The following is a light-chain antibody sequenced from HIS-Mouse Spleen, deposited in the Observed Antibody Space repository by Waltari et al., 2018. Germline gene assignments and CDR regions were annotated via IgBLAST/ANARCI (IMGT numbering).Light chain of an antibody. V-gene: IGLV2-18*01. CDR2: ELS. J-gene: IGLJ2*01. Sequence: QSALTQPPSVSGSPGQSVTISCTGTSSDVGSYNRVSWYQPPPGTAPKLMIYELSNRPSGVPDRFSGSKSGNTASLTISGLQAEDEADYYCSLYTSSSTLVFGGGTKLTVL. CDR1: SSDVGSYNR. CDR3: SLYTSSSTLV.